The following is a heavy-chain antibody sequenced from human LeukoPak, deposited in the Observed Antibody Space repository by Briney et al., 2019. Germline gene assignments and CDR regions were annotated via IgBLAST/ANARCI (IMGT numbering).Heavy chain of an antibody. D-gene: IGHD6-19*01. CDR2: IHYSGST. CDR3: ARSAWLVLTHDY. J-gene: IGHJ4*02. CDR1: GGSISSYY. V-gene: IGHV4-59*01. Sequence: SETLSLTCTVSGGSISSYYWSWIRQPPGKGLEWIGYIHYSGSTNYNPSLKSRVTISVDTSKNQFSLKLSSATAADTAVYYCARSAWLVLTHDYWGQGTLVTVSS.